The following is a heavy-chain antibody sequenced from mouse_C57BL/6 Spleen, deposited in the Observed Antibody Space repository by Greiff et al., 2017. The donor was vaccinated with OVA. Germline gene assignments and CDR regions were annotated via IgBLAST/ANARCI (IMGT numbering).Heavy chain of an antibody. CDR2: INPSTGGT. D-gene: IGHD2-5*01. J-gene: IGHJ1*03. Sequence: EVQLQQSGPELVKPGASVKISCKASGYSFTGYYMNWVKQSPEKSLEWIGEINPSTGGTTYNQKFKAKATLTVDKSSSTAYMQLKSLTSEDSAVYYCAREGGYYSKGYFDVWGTGTTVTVSS. CDR1: GYSFTGYY. V-gene: IGHV1-42*01. CDR3: AREGGYYSKGYFDV.